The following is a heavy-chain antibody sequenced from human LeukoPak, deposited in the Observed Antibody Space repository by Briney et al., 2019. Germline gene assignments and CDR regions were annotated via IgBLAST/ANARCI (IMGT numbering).Heavy chain of an antibody. V-gene: IGHV3-74*01. Sequence: GGSLRLSCAASGFTFSSYWMHWVRQAPGKGLVWVSRINSDGSSTSNADSVKGRFTISRDNAKNTLYLQMNSLRAEDTAVYYCSRDTADDAIDIWGQGIMLTVSS. CDR2: INSDGSST. CDR3: SRDTADDAIDI. J-gene: IGHJ3*02. CDR1: GFTFSSYW.